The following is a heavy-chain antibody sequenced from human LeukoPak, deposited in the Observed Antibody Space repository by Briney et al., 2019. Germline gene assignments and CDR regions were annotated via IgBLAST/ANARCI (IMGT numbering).Heavy chain of an antibody. Sequence: EGSLRLSRAASGFTFSDYYMSWIRQAPGKGLEWVSYISSSGSTIYYADSVKGRFTISRDNAKNSLYLQMNSLRAEDTAVYYCARDPGIWNDGMAPDYWGQGTLVTVSS. CDR1: GFTFSDYY. J-gene: IGHJ4*02. V-gene: IGHV3-11*01. CDR3: ARDPGIWNDGMAPDY. CDR2: ISSSGSTI. D-gene: IGHD1-1*01.